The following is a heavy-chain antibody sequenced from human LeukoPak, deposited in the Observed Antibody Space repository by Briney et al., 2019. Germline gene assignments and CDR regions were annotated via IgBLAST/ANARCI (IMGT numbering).Heavy chain of an antibody. Sequence: GASVKVSCKASGGTFSSYAISWVRQAPGQGLEWMGRIIPIFGTANYAQKFQGRVTITTDESTSTAYMELSSLRSEDTAVYYCARDLVVAAMGGDAFDIWGQGTMVTVSS. J-gene: IGHJ3*02. CDR3: ARDLVVAAMGGDAFDI. D-gene: IGHD2-15*01. CDR2: IIPIFGTA. V-gene: IGHV1-69*05. CDR1: GGTFSSYA.